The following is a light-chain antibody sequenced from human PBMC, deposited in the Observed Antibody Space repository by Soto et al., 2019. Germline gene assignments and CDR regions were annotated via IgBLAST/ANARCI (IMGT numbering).Light chain of an antibody. J-gene: IGKJ1*01. V-gene: IGKV1-5*01. Sequence: DIQMTQSPSTLSASVGDRVTITCRASESISNLSAWYQQKPGKAPKLLIYDASNLETGVPSRFSGSGSGTQFTLTINNLQPEDSATYFCLQDHDYPWTFGHGTKVDIK. CDR1: ESISNL. CDR2: DAS. CDR3: LQDHDYPWT.